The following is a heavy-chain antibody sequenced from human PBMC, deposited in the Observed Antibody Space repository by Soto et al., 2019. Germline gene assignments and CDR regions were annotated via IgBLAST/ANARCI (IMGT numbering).Heavy chain of an antibody. CDR3: ARGEGYCSGGSCYPSYCDY. D-gene: IGHD2-15*01. Sequence: QVQLVESGGGVVQPGRSLRLSCAASGFTFSSYGMHWVRQAPGKGLEWVAVIWYDGSNKYYADSVKGRFTISRDNSKNTLYLQMNSLRAEDTAVYYCARGEGYCSGGSCYPSYCDYWGQGTLVTVSS. CDR1: GFTFSSYG. J-gene: IGHJ4*02. V-gene: IGHV3-33*01. CDR2: IWYDGSNK.